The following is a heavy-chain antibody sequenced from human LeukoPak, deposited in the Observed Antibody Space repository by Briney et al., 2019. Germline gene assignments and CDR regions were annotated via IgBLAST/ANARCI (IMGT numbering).Heavy chain of an antibody. CDR1: GFSFTIYS. CDR2: ISDSGRVT. J-gene: IGHJ6*02. CDR3: GRDRRQIYYGVDV. V-gene: IGHV3-48*01. Sequence: GGSLTLSCAASGFSFTIYSMNWVRQAPGKGLEWDSFISDSGRVTYYADSVKGRFTISRDTATNSLYLQMNSLRAEDTAVYYCGRDRRQIYYGVDVWGQGTTVTVSS.